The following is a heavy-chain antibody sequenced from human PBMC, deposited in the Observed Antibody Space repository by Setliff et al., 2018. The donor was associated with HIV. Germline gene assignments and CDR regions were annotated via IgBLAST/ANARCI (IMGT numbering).Heavy chain of an antibody. CDR3: ARGYSSSYYFDY. D-gene: IGHD6-13*01. CDR1: GGSFSGYY. V-gene: IGHV4-34*01. CDR2: INHSERI. Sequence: PSETLSLTCAVYGGSFSGYYWSWIRQPPGKGLEWIGEINHSERINCNPSLKSRVTVSVDTSKNQFSLKLSSVTAADTAVYYCARGYSSSYYFDYWGQGTLVTVSS. J-gene: IGHJ4*02.